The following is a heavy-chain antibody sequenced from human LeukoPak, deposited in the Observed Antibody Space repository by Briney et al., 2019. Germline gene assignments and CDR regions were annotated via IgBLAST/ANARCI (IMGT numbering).Heavy chain of an antibody. J-gene: IGHJ4*02. D-gene: IGHD5-18*01. CDR3: ARVLCAHRYGSIDH. CDR2: INPSSGST. Sequence: ASVKVSCKASGYTFTTYYMHWVRQAPGQGLEWMGIINPSSGSTSYAQKFQGRVTMTRDTSTSTVYMELSSLRSEDTAIYYCARVLCAHRYGSIDHWGQGTLVTVSS. V-gene: IGHV1-46*01. CDR1: GYTFTTYY.